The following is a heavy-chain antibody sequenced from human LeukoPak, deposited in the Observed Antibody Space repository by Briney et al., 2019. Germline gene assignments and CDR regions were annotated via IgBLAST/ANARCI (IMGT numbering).Heavy chain of an antibody. CDR3: ARVTEAAYYFDY. CDR2: ISSSRSYI. CDR1: GFTFSSYS. V-gene: IGHV3-21*01. Sequence: PGGSLRLSCAASGFTFSSYSMNWVRQAPGKGLEWVSSISSSRSYISQADSVRGRFTISRDNAKNTLYVQMKSLRAEDTAVYYCARVTEAAYYFDYWGQGALATVSS. J-gene: IGHJ4*02.